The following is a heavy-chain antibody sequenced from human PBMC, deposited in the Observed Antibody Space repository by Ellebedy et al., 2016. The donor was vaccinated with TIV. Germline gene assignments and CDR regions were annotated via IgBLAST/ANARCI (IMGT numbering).Heavy chain of an antibody. CDR2: IYYSGST. D-gene: IGHD3-10*01. J-gene: IGHJ3*02. CDR3: ARDRELGGAFDI. Sequence: SETLSLXXTVSGGSISSGGYYWSWIRQHPGKGLEWIGYIYYSGSTYYNPSLKSRVTISVDTSKNQFSLKLSSVTAADTAVYYCARDRELGGAFDIWGQGTMVTVSS. V-gene: IGHV4-31*03. CDR1: GGSISSGGYY.